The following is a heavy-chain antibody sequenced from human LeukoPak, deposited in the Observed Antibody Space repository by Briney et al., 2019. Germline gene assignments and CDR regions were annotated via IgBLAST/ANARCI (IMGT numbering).Heavy chain of an antibody. CDR1: GGSISSGDFY. V-gene: IGHV4-30-4*02. Sequence: SETLSLTCTVAGGSISSGDFYWSWIRQPPGKGLEWIGCIYYSGSTYYNPSLKSRVTISVDTSKNQFSLKLSSVTAADTAVYYCARERPLSGYDSSGTFDYWGQGTLVTVSS. D-gene: IGHD3-22*01. CDR2: IYYSGST. J-gene: IGHJ4*02. CDR3: ARERPLSGYDSSGTFDY.